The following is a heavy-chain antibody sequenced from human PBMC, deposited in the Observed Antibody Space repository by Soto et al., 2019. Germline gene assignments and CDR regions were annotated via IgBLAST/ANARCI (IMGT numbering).Heavy chain of an antibody. J-gene: IGHJ4*02. D-gene: IGHD6-6*01. CDR1: GYSFTSYW. CDR3: ASRPAANTRPFDY. CDR2: IYPGDSDT. Sequence: GESLKISCKGSGYSFTSYWIGWVRQMPGKGLEWMGIIYPGDSDTRYSPSFQGQVTISADKSISTAYLQWSSLKASDTAMYYCASRPAANTRPFDYWGQGTLVTVSS. V-gene: IGHV5-51*01.